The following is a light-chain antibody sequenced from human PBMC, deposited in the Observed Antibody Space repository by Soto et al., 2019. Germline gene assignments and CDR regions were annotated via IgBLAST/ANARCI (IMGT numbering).Light chain of an antibody. CDR1: SSNIGSNT. Sequence: QSVLTQPPSASGTPGQRVTISCSGSSSNIGSNTVNWYQQLPGTAPKLLIYSNNQRPSGVPDRFSASKSGTSASLAISGLQSEHEADYYCAAWDDSLNGRVFGGGTKVTVL. J-gene: IGLJ3*02. V-gene: IGLV1-44*01. CDR3: AAWDDSLNGRV. CDR2: SNN.